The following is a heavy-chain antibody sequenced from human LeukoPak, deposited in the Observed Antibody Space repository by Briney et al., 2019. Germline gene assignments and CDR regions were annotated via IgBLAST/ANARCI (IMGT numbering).Heavy chain of an antibody. Sequence: GGSLRLSCAASGFTFSSYAMSWVRQAPGKGLEWVSAISGSGGSTYYADSMKGRFTISRDNSKNTLYLQMNSLRAEDTAVYYCARDFDSSGWYVPLYYFDYWGQGTLVTVSS. CDR2: ISGSGGST. V-gene: IGHV3-23*01. CDR3: ARDFDSSGWYVPLYYFDY. D-gene: IGHD6-19*01. CDR1: GFTFSSYA. J-gene: IGHJ4*02.